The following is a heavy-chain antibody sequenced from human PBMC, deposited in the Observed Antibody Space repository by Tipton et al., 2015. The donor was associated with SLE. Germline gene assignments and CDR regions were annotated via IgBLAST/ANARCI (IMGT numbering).Heavy chain of an antibody. J-gene: IGHJ6*02. CDR3: ARGIAASFYYYYGMDV. CDR2: IYYSGST. CDR1: GGSISSHY. V-gene: IGHV4-59*11. D-gene: IGHD6-13*01. Sequence: LRLSCTVSGGSISSHYWSWIRQPPGKGLEWIGYIYYSGSTNYNPSLKSRVTISVDTSKNQFSLKLSSVTAADTAVYYCARGIAASFYYYYGMDVWGQGSPVTVS.